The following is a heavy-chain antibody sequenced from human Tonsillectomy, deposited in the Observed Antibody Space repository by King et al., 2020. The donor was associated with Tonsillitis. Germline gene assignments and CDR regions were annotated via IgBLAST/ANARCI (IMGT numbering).Heavy chain of an antibody. Sequence: VQLQESGPGLVKPSETLSLTCTVSGGSISNYYWSWLRQPPGKGLEWIGYIYYSGSTNYNPSLKSRVTISVDTSKNQFSLKLSSVTAADTAVYYCARRRAYDSSGYFLGWYFDLWGRGTLVTVSS. CDR3: ARRRAYDSSGYFLGWYFDL. V-gene: IGHV4-59*08. D-gene: IGHD3-22*01. CDR1: GGSISNYY. CDR2: IYYSGST. J-gene: IGHJ2*01.